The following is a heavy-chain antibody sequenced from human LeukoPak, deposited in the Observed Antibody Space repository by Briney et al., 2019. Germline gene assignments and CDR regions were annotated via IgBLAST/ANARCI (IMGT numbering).Heavy chain of an antibody. J-gene: IGHJ2*01. V-gene: IGHV3-74*01. D-gene: IGHD3-16*01. CDR2: INSDGSST. CDR1: GFTFNTHW. CDR3: ARPNYGWYFDL. Sequence: PGGSLRLSCAASGFTFNTHWIHWVRQAPGKGLVWVSRINSDGSSTTYADSVKGRFTISRDNAKNTLYLQMNSLRAEDTAVYYCARPNYGWYFDLWGRGTLVTVSS.